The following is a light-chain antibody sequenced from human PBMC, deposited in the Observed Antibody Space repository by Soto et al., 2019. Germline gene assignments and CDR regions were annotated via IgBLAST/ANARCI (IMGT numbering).Light chain of an antibody. CDR2: GAS. CDR3: QQYHHWYT. J-gene: IGKJ2*01. CDR1: QSVSSN. V-gene: IGKV3-15*01. Sequence: EIVMTQSPATLSVSPGERATLSCRASQSVSSNLAWYQQKPGQAPRLLIYGASTRATGIPARFSGSGSGTEFTLTISSLQSEDFAVYYCQQYHHWYTFGQGTKLEI.